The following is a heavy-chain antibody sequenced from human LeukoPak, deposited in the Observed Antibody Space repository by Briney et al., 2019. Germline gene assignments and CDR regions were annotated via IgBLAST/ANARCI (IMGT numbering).Heavy chain of an antibody. V-gene: IGHV3-7*03. CDR1: GFTFSSYW. Sequence: GGSLRLSCAASGFTFSSYWMSWVRQAPGKGLEWVANIKQDGSEKYYVDSVKGRFTISRDNAKNLLYLQMNSLRAEDTAVYYCASEYDFWSGYVDYWGQGTLVTVSS. CDR3: ASEYDFWSGYVDY. J-gene: IGHJ4*02. CDR2: IKQDGSEK. D-gene: IGHD3-3*01.